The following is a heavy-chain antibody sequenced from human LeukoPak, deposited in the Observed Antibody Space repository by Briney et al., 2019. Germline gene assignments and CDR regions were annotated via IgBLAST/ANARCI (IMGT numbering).Heavy chain of an antibody. J-gene: IGHJ4*02. D-gene: IGHD3-22*01. CDR2: ITGSGGST. CDR3: AKDRGRYYDSSGYYWGYYFDS. V-gene: IGHV3-23*01. Sequence: TGGSLRLSCAASGFTFSNYAVNWVRQAPGKGLEWVSTITGSGGSTFYADSVKGRFTISRDNSVDTLYLQMSSLRAEDTAVYYCAKDRGRYYDSSGYYWGYYFDSWGQGILVTVST. CDR1: GFTFSNYA.